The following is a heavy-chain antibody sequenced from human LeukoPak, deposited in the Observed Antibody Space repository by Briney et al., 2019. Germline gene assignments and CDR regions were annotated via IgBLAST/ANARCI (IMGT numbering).Heavy chain of an antibody. CDR1: GFTFSSYS. D-gene: IGHD3-3*01. CDR2: ISSSSSYI. J-gene: IGHJ1*01. V-gene: IGHV3-21*01. Sequence: PGGSLRLSCAASGFTFSSYSVNWVRQAPGKGLEWVSSISSSSSYIYYADSVKGRFTISRDNAKNSLYLQMNSLRAEDTAVYYCARGRPYYDFWSGYYTEYFQHWGQGTLVTVSS. CDR3: ARGRPYYDFWSGYYTEYFQH.